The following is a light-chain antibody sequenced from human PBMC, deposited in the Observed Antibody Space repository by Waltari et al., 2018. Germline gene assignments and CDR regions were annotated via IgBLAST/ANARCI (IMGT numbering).Light chain of an antibody. V-gene: IGKV4-1*01. CDR2: WAS. Sequence: DIVMTQSPDSLAVSLGERATINCKSSQSVLYSSNNKNYLAWYHQKPGQPPKLLIYWASTRESGVPDRFSGSGSGTDFTLTISSLQAEDVAVYYCQQYYSTPPAFGGGTKVEIK. CDR1: QSVLYSSNNKNY. CDR3: QQYYSTPPA. J-gene: IGKJ4*01.